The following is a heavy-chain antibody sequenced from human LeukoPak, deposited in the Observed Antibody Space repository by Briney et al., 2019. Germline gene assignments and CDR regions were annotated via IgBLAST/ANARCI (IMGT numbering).Heavy chain of an antibody. D-gene: IGHD6-19*01. CDR3: ARDHQRVGWYPDFDY. CDR2: ISSSSSYI. Sequence: GGSLRLSCAASGFTFSSYSMNWVRQAPGKGLEWVSSISSSSSYIYYADSVKGRFTISRDNSKNTLYLQMNSLRAEDTAVYYCARDHQRVGWYPDFDYWGQGTLVTVSS. V-gene: IGHV3-21*01. CDR1: GFTFSSYS. J-gene: IGHJ4*02.